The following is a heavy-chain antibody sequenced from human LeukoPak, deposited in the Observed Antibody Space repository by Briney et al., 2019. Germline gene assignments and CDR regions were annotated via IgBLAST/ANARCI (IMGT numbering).Heavy chain of an antibody. CDR3: SRSPDFWSALDF. Sequence: GRSLRLSCPASGFNFDAYAMHWVRQVPRRGLEWVSGVSWDSTRMAYADSVKGRFTISRDNAKNSLYLQMTSLRPEDTAVYYCSRSPDFWSALDFWGQGTLVAVSS. D-gene: IGHD3-3*01. V-gene: IGHV3-9*01. J-gene: IGHJ4*02. CDR2: VSWDSTRM. CDR1: GFNFDAYA.